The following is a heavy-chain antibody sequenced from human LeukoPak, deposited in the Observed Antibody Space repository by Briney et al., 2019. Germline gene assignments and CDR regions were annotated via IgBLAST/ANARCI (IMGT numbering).Heavy chain of an antibody. CDR2: INHSGST. V-gene: IGHV4-34*01. D-gene: IGHD3-10*01. CDR1: GGSFSGYY. J-gene: IGHJ4*02. CDR3: ARRGTYYFDY. Sequence: SETLSLTCAVYGGSFSGYYWSWIRQPSGKGLEWIGEINHSGSTNYNPSLKSRVTISVDTSKNQFSLKLSSVTAADTAVYYCARRGTYYFDYWGQGTLVTVSS.